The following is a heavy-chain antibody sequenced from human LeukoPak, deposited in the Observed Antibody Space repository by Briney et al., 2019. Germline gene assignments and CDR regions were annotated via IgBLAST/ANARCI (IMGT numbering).Heavy chain of an antibody. CDR2: ISGNGGST. D-gene: IGHD1-26*01. V-gene: IGHV3-23*01. Sequence: GGSLRLSCAASGFTFSNYAMRWVRQAPGKGLEWVSAISGNGGSTSYADSVKGRFTISRDNSKNTLYLQMNSLRSEDTAVYYCARGMYSGSYYFDYWGQGTLVTVSS. J-gene: IGHJ4*02. CDR3: ARGMYSGSYYFDY. CDR1: GFTFSNYA.